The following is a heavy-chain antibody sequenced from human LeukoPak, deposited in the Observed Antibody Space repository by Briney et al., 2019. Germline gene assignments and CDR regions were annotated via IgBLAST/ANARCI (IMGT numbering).Heavy chain of an antibody. CDR1: GGSISSYY. CDR3: ARDTYYYGSSGYSSYDLLDP. D-gene: IGHD3-22*01. Sequence: SQTLSLTCTVSGGSISSYYWSWIRQPPGKGLEWIGYIYYSGSTNYNPSLKSRVTISVDTSKNQFSLKLSSVTAADTAVYYCARDTYYYGSSGYSSYDLLDPWGQGTLVTVSS. V-gene: IGHV4-59*01. CDR2: IYYSGST. J-gene: IGHJ5*02.